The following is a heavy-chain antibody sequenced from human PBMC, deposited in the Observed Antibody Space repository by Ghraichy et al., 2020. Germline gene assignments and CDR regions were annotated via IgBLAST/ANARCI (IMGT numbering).Heavy chain of an antibody. CDR2: ISGSGGST. CDR3: AKDVLGNSEVIGYYYYGMDV. D-gene: IGHD4-23*01. Sequence: GESLNISCAASGFTFSSYAMSWVRQAPGKGLEWVSAISGSGGSTYYADSVKGRFTISRDNSKNTLYLQMNSLRAEDTAVYYCAKDVLGNSEVIGYYYYGMDVWGQGTTVTVSS. J-gene: IGHJ6*02. V-gene: IGHV3-23*01. CDR1: GFTFSSYA.